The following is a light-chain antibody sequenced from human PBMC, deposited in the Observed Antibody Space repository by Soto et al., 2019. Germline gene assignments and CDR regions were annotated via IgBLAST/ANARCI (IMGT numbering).Light chain of an antibody. CDR3: QQSYSNRTWT. CDR2: DSS. V-gene: IGKV1-39*01. Sequence: DIQLTQSPSSLSASVGDRITITCRASQSISTYLNWYQQKPGEAPTLLVYDSSTLQSGVPSRFSGSGFGAEFTLTVSSLQPKDFATYYCQQSYSNRTWTFGQGTKVEIK. J-gene: IGKJ1*01. CDR1: QSISTY.